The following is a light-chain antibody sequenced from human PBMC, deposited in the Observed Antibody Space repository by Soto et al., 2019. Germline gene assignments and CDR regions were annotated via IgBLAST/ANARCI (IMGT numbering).Light chain of an antibody. J-gene: IGKJ1*01. Sequence: EILLTQSPDSLSLSPGDRATLSCRASQSFSSTFFAWYQQKPGQAPRLLIYGASSMATGIPDRFSGSGSGTDFTLTISRLEHEDFAVYYCQQYASSVTFGQGTKVEIK. CDR3: QQYASSVT. V-gene: IGKV3-20*01. CDR1: QSFSSTF. CDR2: GAS.